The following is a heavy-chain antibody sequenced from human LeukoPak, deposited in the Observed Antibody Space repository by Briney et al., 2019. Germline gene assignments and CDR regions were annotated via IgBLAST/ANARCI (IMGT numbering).Heavy chain of an antibody. D-gene: IGHD3-22*01. CDR2: ISSSSSYI. J-gene: IGHJ6*02. CDR3: ARDRLPLYYDSSGYYPYYGMDV. CDR1: GFTFSSYS. Sequence: GGSLRLSCAASGFTFSSYSMNWVRQAPGKGLEWVSSISSSSSYIYYADSVKGRFTISRDNAKNSLYLQMNSLRAEDTAVYYCARDRLPLYYDSSGYYPYYGMDVWGQGTTVTVSS. V-gene: IGHV3-21*01.